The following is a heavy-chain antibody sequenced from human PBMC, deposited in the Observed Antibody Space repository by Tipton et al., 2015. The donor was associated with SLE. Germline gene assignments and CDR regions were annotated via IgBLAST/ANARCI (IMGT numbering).Heavy chain of an antibody. CDR3: ASVAATERVRVKDGMDA. CDR2: IIPIFGRG. V-gene: IGHV1-69*01. D-gene: IGHD3-10*01. CDR1: GGTFSSSV. J-gene: IGHJ6*02. Sequence: QLVQSGAEVKKPGSSVKVSCTVSGGTFSSSVISWVRQAPGQGPEWMGGIIPIFGRGNYAQKFQGRLTITADEATSTAYMELNNLRSEDTAEYYCASVAATERVRVKDGMDAWGQGSTVTVSS.